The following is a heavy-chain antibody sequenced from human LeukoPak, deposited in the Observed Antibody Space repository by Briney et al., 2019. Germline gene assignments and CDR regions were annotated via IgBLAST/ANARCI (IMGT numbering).Heavy chain of an antibody. J-gene: IGHJ5*02. V-gene: IGHV3-7*02. CDR1: GFTFSNYA. CDR2: IKEDGSEK. D-gene: IGHD3-9*01. CDR3: ARGLDILTGYNWFDP. Sequence: GGSLRLSCSASGFTFSNYAMHWVRQAPGKGLEWVAHIKEDGSEKSYVDSVKGRFTISRDNAKNSLYLQMNSLRAEDTAVYYCARGLDILTGYNWFDPWGQGTLVTVSS.